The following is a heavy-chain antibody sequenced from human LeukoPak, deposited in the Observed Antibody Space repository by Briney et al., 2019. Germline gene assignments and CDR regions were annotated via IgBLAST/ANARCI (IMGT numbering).Heavy chain of an antibody. V-gene: IGHV3-66*01. CDR2: IYSGGST. Sequence: PGGSLRLSCAASGFTFSSYAMSWVRQAPGKGLEWVSVIYSGGSTYYADSVKGRFTISRDNSKNTLYLQMNSLRAEDTAVYYCARDRRDGYNYVGDYWGQRTLVTVSS. CDR3: ARDRRDGYNYVGDY. CDR1: GFTFSSYA. J-gene: IGHJ4*02. D-gene: IGHD5-24*01.